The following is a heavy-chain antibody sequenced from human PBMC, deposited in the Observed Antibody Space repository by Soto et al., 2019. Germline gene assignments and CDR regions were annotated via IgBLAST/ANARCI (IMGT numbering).Heavy chain of an antibody. V-gene: IGHV4-30-4*01. CDR3: ASRYLY. D-gene: IGHD3-16*02. CDR2: IDSSGGT. J-gene: IGHJ4*02. CDR1: VDSISNGDYY. Sequence: SETLSLTCTVSVDSISNGDYYWSWIRQPPGRGLEWIGYIDSSGGTYYNPSLKSRLTMSVDMSKNQFSLRLTSVTAADTAVYYCASRYLYWGQGLLVTVSS.